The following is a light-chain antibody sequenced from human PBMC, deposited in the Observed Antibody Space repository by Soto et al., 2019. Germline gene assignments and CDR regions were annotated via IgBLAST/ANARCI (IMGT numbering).Light chain of an antibody. Sequence: QSALTQPASVSGSPGQSITISCTGTSSDVGGYNHVSWYQIHPGKAPKLIIYEVTSRPSGVSYRFSGSKSGNSASLTISGLQAEDEADYYCGTWDSSLNTAVFGGGTKLTVL. CDR1: SSDVGGYNH. V-gene: IGLV2-14*01. J-gene: IGLJ3*02. CDR3: GTWDSSLNTAV. CDR2: EVT.